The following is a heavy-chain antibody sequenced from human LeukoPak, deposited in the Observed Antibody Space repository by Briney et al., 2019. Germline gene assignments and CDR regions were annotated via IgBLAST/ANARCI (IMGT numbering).Heavy chain of an antibody. CDR3: AKDQMATKTRYDGPEYFDY. CDR1: GLIFNLYA. CDR2: ISGRGGST. Sequence: PGGSLRLSCTASGLIFNLYAMIWVRHARGEGLEWLSDISGRGGSTYYADTVKGRFTNSRDNSKSTLYLQMNSLRAEDTAVYYCAKDQMATKTRYDGPEYFDYWGQGTLVTVSS. V-gene: IGHV3-23*01. D-gene: IGHD5-24*01. J-gene: IGHJ4*02.